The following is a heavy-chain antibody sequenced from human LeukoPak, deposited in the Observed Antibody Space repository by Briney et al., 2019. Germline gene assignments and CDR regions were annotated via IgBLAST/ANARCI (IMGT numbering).Heavy chain of an antibody. V-gene: IGHV3-21*01. CDR3: ARVYDILTGYRPGAFDI. CDR2: ISSSSSYI. CDR1: AFSLNAYN. J-gene: IGHJ3*02. Sequence: GGSLRLSCAASAFSLNAYNMNWVRQAPGKGLEWVSSISSSSSYIYYADSVKGRFTISRDNAKNSLYLQMNSLRAEDSAVYYCARVYDILTGYRPGAFDIWGQGTMVTVSS. D-gene: IGHD3-9*01.